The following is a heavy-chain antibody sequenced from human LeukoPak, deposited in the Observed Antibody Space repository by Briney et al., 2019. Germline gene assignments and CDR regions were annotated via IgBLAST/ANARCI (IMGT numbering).Heavy chain of an antibody. V-gene: IGHV3-30*03. J-gene: IGHJ4*02. CDR1: GFTFSSYE. CDR2: ISYDGSNK. CDR3: NTYHFDY. D-gene: IGHD2-2*01. Sequence: GGSLRLSCAASGFTFSSYEMNWVRQAPGKGLEWVAVISYDGSNKYYADSVKGRSTISRDNSKNTLYLQMNSLRAEDTAVYYCNTYHFDYWGQGTLVTVSS.